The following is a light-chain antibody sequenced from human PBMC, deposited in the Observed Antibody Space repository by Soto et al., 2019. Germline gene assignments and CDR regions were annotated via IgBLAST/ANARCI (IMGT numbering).Light chain of an antibody. Sequence: IWMTQSPSLLSASTGDRVTITCRASQGISSSLAWYQQRAGKAPKFLIYAAPTLQSGAPSRFSGSGSGTEFALTISSLQPEDSATYYCQQLKSYPLTFGGGTKVDIK. J-gene: IGKJ4*01. CDR2: AAP. CDR1: QGISSS. V-gene: IGKV1-9*01. CDR3: QQLKSYPLT.